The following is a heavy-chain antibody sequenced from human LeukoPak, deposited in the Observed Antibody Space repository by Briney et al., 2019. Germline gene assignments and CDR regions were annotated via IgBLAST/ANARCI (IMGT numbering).Heavy chain of an antibody. Sequence: SETLSLTCAVYGGSFSGYYWSWIRQPPGKGLEWIGEINHSGSTKYNPSLKSRVTISVDKSKNQFSLKLNSVTAADTAVYYCARGLWGSDSSASRFDPWGQGTLVTVSS. V-gene: IGHV4-34*01. D-gene: IGHD3-22*01. CDR1: GGSFSGYY. CDR2: INHSGST. J-gene: IGHJ5*02. CDR3: ARGLWGSDSSASRFDP.